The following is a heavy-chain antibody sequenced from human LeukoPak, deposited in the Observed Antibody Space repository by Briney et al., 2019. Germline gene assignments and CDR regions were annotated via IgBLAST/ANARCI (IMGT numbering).Heavy chain of an antibody. CDR3: AKSIPGTPAAFDI. CDR1: GFTFDDYA. CDR2: ISWNSGSI. V-gene: IGHV3-9*01. D-gene: IGHD1-20*01. J-gene: IGHJ3*02. Sequence: SGGSLRLSCAASGFTFDDYAMHWVRQAPGKGLEWVSGISWNSGSIGYADSVKGRFTISRDNAKNSLYLQMNSLRAEDTALYYCAKSIPGTPAAFDIWGQGTMVTVSS.